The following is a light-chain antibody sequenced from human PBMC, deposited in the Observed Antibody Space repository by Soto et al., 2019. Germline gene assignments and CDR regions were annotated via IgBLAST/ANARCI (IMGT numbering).Light chain of an antibody. J-gene: IGKJ4*01. CDR1: QSISSW. CDR2: KAS. Sequence: DIQMTQSPSTLSASVGDRVTITCRASQSISSWLAWYQQKPGKAPKLLIYKASSLESGVPSRFSGSGSGTECTLTISSLQPDDFATYYFQQYNSYPLTFGGGTKVEIK. CDR3: QQYNSYPLT. V-gene: IGKV1-5*03.